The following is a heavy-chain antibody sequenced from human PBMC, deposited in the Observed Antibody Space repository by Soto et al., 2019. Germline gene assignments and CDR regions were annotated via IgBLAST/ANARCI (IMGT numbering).Heavy chain of an antibody. Sequence: GGSLRLSCAASGFTFSSYAMSWVRQAPGKGLEWVSAISGSGGSTYYADSVKGRFTTSRDNSKNTLYLQMNSLRAEDTAVYYCANGYSSSSAYFDYWGQGTLVTVSS. CDR3: ANGYSSSSAYFDY. CDR1: GFTFSSYA. D-gene: IGHD6-6*01. J-gene: IGHJ4*02. V-gene: IGHV3-23*01. CDR2: ISGSGGST.